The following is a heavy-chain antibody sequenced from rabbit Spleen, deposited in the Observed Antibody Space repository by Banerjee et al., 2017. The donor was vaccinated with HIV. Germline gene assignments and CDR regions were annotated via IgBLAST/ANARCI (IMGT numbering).Heavy chain of an antibody. CDR3: ARDTSSSFSSYGMDL. D-gene: IGHD1-1*01. V-gene: IGHV1S45*01. J-gene: IGHJ6*01. Sequence: QEQLVESGGGLVKPEGSLTLSCKASGFDFSDDYMSWVRQAPGKGLEWIACIDIGSRDFTYYASWAKGRFTISKSSSTTVTLQMTSLTVADTATYFCARDTSSSFSSYGMDLWGQGTLVTVS. CDR1: GFDFSDDYM. CDR2: IDIGSRDFT.